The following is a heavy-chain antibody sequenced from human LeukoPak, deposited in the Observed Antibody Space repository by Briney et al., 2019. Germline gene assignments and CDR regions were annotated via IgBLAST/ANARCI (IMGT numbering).Heavy chain of an antibody. V-gene: IGHV3-23*01. D-gene: IGHD4-17*01. CDR3: AKTRGGYYGDYVGDY. J-gene: IGHJ4*02. CDR1: GFTFSSYA. Sequence: GGSLRLSCAASGFTFSSYAMSWVRQAPGKGLEWVSAISGSGGSTYYADSVKGRFTISGDNSKNTLYLQMNSLRAEDTAVYYCAKTRGGYYGDYVGDYWGQGTLVTVSS. CDR2: ISGSGGST.